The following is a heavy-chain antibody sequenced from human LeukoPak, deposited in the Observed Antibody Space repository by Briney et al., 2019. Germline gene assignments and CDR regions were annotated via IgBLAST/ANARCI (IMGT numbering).Heavy chain of an antibody. CDR3: ARVYDYGDLYFAD. CDR1: GFTFSDYY. J-gene: IGHJ4*02. D-gene: IGHD4-17*01. CDR2: ISSSGSTI. Sequence: GGSLRLSCAASGFTFSDYYMSWIRQAPGKGLEWVSYISSSGSTIYYADSVKGRFTISRDNAKNSLYLQMNSLRAEDTAVYYCARVYDYGDLYFADWGQVTLVTGSS. V-gene: IGHV3-11*01.